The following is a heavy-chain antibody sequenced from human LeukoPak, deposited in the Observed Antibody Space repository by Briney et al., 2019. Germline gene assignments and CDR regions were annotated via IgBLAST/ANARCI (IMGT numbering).Heavy chain of an antibody. CDR1: TXXXXX. Sequence: TXXXXXMHWXXXAPXXXLXWVAFIRFDGSNKYYADSVKGRFTISRDNSKNTLYLQMNSLRAEDTAVYYCAKDLGGSSVWGQGTMVTVSS. CDR2: IRFDGSNK. CDR3: AKDLGGSSV. J-gene: IGHJ3*01. D-gene: IGHD6-6*01. V-gene: IGHV3-30*02.